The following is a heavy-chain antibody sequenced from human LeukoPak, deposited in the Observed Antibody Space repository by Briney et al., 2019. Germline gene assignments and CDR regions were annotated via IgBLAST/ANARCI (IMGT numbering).Heavy chain of an antibody. V-gene: IGHV3-7*03. CDR2: IKQDGSEK. CDR3: ARSIAVAGYWFDP. D-gene: IGHD6-19*01. Sequence: GGSLRLSCAASGFTFSSHWMSWVRQAPGKGLEWVANIKQDGSEKYYVDSVKGRFTISRDNAKNTLYLQMNSLRAEDTAVYYCARSIAVAGYWFDPWGQGTLVTVSS. CDR1: GFTFSSHW. J-gene: IGHJ5*02.